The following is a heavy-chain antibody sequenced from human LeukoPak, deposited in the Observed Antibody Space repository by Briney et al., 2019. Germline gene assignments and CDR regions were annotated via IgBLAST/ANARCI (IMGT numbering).Heavy chain of an antibody. Sequence: GGSLRLSCTASGFTFSNHAMNRVRQAPGKGLEWVSDISAGSTTTYYAGSVKGHFTISRDNSENTLYLQMNNLRVEDTAIYYCARDRSSISARTIDAFDIWGQGTMVTVSS. CDR1: GFTFSNHA. CDR2: ISAGSTTT. CDR3: ARDRSSISARTIDAFDI. V-gene: IGHV3-23*01. D-gene: IGHD6-6*01. J-gene: IGHJ3*02.